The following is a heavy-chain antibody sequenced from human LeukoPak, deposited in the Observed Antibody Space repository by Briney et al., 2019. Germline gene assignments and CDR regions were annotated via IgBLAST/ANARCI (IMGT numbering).Heavy chain of an antibody. V-gene: IGHV4-61*08. Sequence: SQTLSLTCAVSGGSISSGGYSWSWIRQPPGKGLEWIGYINYSGSTNYNPSLKSRVTISVDTSKNQFSLELSSVTAADTAMYYCARAFWSHYYHLDYWGQGTLVTVSS. CDR1: GGSISSGGYS. D-gene: IGHD3-3*01. J-gene: IGHJ4*02. CDR3: ARAFWSHYYHLDY. CDR2: INYSGST.